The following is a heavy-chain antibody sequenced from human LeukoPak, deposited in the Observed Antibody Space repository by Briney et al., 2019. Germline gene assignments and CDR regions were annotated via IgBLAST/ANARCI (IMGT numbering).Heavy chain of an antibody. CDR3: ARHGYTVTTPFDY. J-gene: IGHJ4*02. D-gene: IGHD4-17*01. CDR2: IYISGST. V-gene: IGHV4-4*07. CDR1: GGAISSYY. Sequence: SETLSLTCTVSGGAISSYYWSWIRQPAGKGLEWIGRIYISGSTNYNPSLKSRITMSVDTSRIQFSLKLSSVTAADTAVYYCARHGYTVTTPFDYWGQGTLVSVSS.